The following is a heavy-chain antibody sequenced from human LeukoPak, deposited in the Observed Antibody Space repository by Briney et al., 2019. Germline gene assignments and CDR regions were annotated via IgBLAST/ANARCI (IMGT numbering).Heavy chain of an antibody. J-gene: IGHJ4*02. CDR2: IGSSSSTI. CDR3: ARAIAAADY. V-gene: IGHV3-48*01. CDR1: GLTFSSYN. Sequence: GGSLRLSCAASGLTFSSYNMNWVRQAPGKGLEWVSYIGSSSSTIYYADSVKGRFTISRDNAKNSLYLQMNSLRVEDTAVYYCARAIAAADYWGQGTLVTVSS. D-gene: IGHD6-13*01.